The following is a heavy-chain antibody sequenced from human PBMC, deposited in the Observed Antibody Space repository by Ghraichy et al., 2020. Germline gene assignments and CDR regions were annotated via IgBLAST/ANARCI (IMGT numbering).Heavy chain of an antibody. CDR1: GFTFSSYA. CDR3: AKEMYYGSGSYLDDAFDI. V-gene: IGHV3-23*01. CDR2: ISGSGGST. J-gene: IGHJ3*02. D-gene: IGHD3-10*01. Sequence: AGSLRLSCAASGFTFSSYAMSWVRQAPGKGLEWVSAISGSGGSTYYADSVKGRFTISRDNSKNTLYLQMNSLRAEDTAVYYCAKEMYYGSGSYLDDAFDIWGQGTMVTVSS.